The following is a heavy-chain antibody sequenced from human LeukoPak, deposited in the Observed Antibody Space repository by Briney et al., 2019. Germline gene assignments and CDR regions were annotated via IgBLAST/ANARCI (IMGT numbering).Heavy chain of an antibody. CDR2: IYPGDSDT. Sequence: GESLKISCETSGYSFTSYWIAWVCQVPGKGLEWMGSIYPGDSDTRYSPSFQGQVTISADKSISTAYLQLRRLKASDTAMYYCARLGTAVVARYLDSWGQGTLVTVSS. D-gene: IGHD5-18*01. J-gene: IGHJ4*02. CDR3: ARLGTAVVARYLDS. CDR1: GYSFTSYW. V-gene: IGHV5-51*01.